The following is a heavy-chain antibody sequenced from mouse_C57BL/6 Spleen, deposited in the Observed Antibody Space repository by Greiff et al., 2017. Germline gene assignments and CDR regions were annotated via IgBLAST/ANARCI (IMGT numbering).Heavy chain of an antibody. CDR1: GYAFSSSW. CDR2: IYPGDGDT. V-gene: IGHV1-82*01. Sequence: VQLQQSGPELVKPGASVKISCKASGYAFSSSWMNWVKQRPGKGLEWIGRIYPGDGDTNYNGKFKGKATLTADKTSSTAYMQLSSLTSEDSAVYFCARGGNVPYYAMDYWGQGTSVTVSS. J-gene: IGHJ4*01. D-gene: IGHD2-1*01. CDR3: ARGGNVPYYAMDY.